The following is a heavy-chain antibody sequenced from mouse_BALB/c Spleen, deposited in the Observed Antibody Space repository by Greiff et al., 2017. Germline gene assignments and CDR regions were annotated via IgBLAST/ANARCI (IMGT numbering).Heavy chain of an antibody. CDR3: TRVDGNYEDYAMDY. J-gene: IGHJ4*01. CDR2: ISSGGSYT. CDR1: GFTFSSYT. V-gene: IGHV5-6-4*01. D-gene: IGHD2-1*01. Sequence: EVQRVESGGGLVKPGGSLKLSCAASGFTFSSYTMSWVRQTPEKRLEWVATISSGGSYTYYPDSVKGRFTISRDNAKNTLYLQMSSLKSEDTAMYYCTRVDGNYEDYAMDYWGQGTSVTVSS.